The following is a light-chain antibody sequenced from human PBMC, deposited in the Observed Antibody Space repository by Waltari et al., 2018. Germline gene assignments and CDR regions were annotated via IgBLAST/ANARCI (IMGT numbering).Light chain of an antibody. CDR2: RNN. CDR3: AAWDDSLSGRV. V-gene: IGLV1-47*01. Sequence: QSVLTQPPSASGTPGQRVTISCSGSSSNIGSNYVYWYQQHPGTAPKLLIYRNNQRPSGVPDRFSGSNSGTSASLAISGLRSEDEADYYCAAWDDSLSGRVFGGGTKLTVL. J-gene: IGLJ3*02. CDR1: SSNIGSNY.